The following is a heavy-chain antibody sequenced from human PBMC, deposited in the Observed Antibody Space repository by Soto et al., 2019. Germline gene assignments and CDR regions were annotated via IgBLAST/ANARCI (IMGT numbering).Heavy chain of an antibody. J-gene: IGHJ6*02. CDR2: IYYSGST. D-gene: IGHD2-2*01. V-gene: IGHV4-31*03. Sequence: SETLSLTCTVSGGSISSGGYYWSWIRQHPGKGLEWIGYIYYSGSTYYNPSLKSRVTISVDTSKNQFSLKLSSVTAADTAVYYCARDGSMHSVHEFVVVQDYGMDVWGQGTTVT. CDR3: ARDGSMHSVHEFVVVQDYGMDV. CDR1: GGSISSGGYY.